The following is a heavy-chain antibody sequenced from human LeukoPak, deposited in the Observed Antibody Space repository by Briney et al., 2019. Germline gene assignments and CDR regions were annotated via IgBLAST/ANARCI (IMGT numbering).Heavy chain of an antibody. CDR3: ARRKDYYGSGSYSPHNWFDP. D-gene: IGHD3-10*01. Sequence: ASETLSLTCSVSGGSLSTYYWSWIRQPPGKGLEWIGYIYYTGSTGSNPSLKSRVTISIDTSKNQFSLRLSSVTAADTAVYYCARRKDYYGSGSYSPHNWFDPWGQGTLVTVSS. CDR1: GGSLSTYY. CDR2: IYYTGST. V-gene: IGHV4-59*12. J-gene: IGHJ5*02.